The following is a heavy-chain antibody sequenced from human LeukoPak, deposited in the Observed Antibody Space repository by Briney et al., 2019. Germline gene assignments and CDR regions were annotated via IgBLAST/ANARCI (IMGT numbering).Heavy chain of an antibody. CDR1: GGSFSGYY. V-gene: IGHV4-34*01. CDR2: INHSGST. D-gene: IGHD4-23*01. J-gene: IGHJ4*02. Sequence: SETLSLTCAVYGGSFSGYYWSWIRQPPGKGLEWIGEINHSGSTNYNPSLKSRVTISVDTSKNQFSLKLSSVTAADTAVYYCARAVSSYGGKLSLHTHFDYWGQGTLVTVSS. CDR3: ARAVSSYGGKLSLHTHFDY.